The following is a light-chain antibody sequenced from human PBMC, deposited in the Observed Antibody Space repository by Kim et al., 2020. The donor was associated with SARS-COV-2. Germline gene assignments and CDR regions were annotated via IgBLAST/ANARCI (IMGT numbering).Light chain of an antibody. V-gene: IGKV1-39*01. CDR1: QNIGRY. CDR2: AAS. CDR3: QQSFTFPRT. Sequence: SESVGDRVTITCRASQNIGRYLNWYRQKPGKAPKLLIYAASDLQSGVASRFSGRGSGTDFTLTISSLQPEDFAVYFCQQSFTFPRTFGQGTKLEI. J-gene: IGKJ2*02.